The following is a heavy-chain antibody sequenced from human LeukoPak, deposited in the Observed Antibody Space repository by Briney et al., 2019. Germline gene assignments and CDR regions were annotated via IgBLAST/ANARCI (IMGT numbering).Heavy chain of an antibody. D-gene: IGHD3-22*01. V-gene: IGHV4-59*01. J-gene: IGHJ3*02. Sequence: SETLSLTCTVSGGSISSYYWSWVRQPPGKGLEWIGYISYSGSTNYNPSLKSRVTISVDTSKNQFSLKLSSVSAADTAVYYCATGGRDSSGYWAFDIWGQGTMVTVSS. CDR3: ATGGRDSSGYWAFDI. CDR1: GGSISSYY. CDR2: ISYSGST.